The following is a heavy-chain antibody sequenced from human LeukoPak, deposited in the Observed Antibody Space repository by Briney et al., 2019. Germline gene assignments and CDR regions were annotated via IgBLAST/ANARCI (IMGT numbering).Heavy chain of an antibody. Sequence: SETLSLTCAVSGGSISSSNSWSWVRQPPGKGLEWIGEIYHSGSTNYNPSLKGRVTISVDKSKNQFSLKLSSVTAADTAVYYCASPSQNDYWGQGTLVTVSS. CDR1: GGSISSSNS. CDR3: ASPSQNDY. V-gene: IGHV4-4*02. CDR2: IYHSGST. J-gene: IGHJ4*02.